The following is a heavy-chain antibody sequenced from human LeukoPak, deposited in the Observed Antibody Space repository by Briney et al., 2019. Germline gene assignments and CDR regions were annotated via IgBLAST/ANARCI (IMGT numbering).Heavy chain of an antibody. CDR2: INPSGGST. J-gene: IGHJ4*02. CDR3: ARSVKMPTIVH. V-gene: IGHV1-46*03. D-gene: IGHD5-24*01. Sequence: GASVKVSCKASGYTFTTYYMHWVRQAPGQGLQWMGIINPSGGSTSYAQKFQGRVTMTRDTSTGTVYMELSSLRSDDTAIYYCARSVKMPTIVHWGQGTLVTVSS. CDR1: GYTFTTYY.